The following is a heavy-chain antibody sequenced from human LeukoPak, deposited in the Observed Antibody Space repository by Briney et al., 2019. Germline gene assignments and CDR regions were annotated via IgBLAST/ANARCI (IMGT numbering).Heavy chain of an antibody. CDR3: AKDSLRTVPKASFDY. J-gene: IGHJ4*02. CDR2: ISGSGGSP. V-gene: IGHV3-23*01. D-gene: IGHD2-2*01. CDR1: GFPFSSYA. Sequence: PGGSLRLSCAASGFPFSSYAMGLVRQAPGKGLEWVSAISGSGGSPFYADSVKGRFTISRDNSKNTLFLQMNSLRAEDRAVYYCAKDSLRTVPKASFDYWGQGTLVTVSS.